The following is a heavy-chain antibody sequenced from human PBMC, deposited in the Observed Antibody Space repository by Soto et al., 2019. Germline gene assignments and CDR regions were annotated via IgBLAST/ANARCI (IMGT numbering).Heavy chain of an antibody. CDR3: TRLEAVAADY. CDR1: GFTLSGSA. D-gene: IGHD6-19*01. CDR2: IRSRANNYAT. Sequence: EVQLVESGGGLVQPGGSLKLSCTASGFTLSGSAIHWVRQASGKGLEWVGRIRSRANNYATAYAASVKGRFTVSRDDSKNTAYLQMNSLKTEDTAVYYCTRLEAVAADYWGQGTLVTVSS. J-gene: IGHJ4*02. V-gene: IGHV3-73*01.